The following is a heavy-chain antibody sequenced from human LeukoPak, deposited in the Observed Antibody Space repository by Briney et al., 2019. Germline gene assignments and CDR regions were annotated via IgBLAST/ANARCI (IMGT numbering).Heavy chain of an antibody. CDR3: ARDGDTAMVTEY. J-gene: IGHJ4*02. D-gene: IGHD5-18*01. CDR1: GGTFSSYA. V-gene: IGHV1-69*05. Sequence: SVKVSCKASGGTFSSYAISWVRQAPGQGLEWMGGIIPIFGTANYAQKFQGRVTITTDESTSTAYMELSSLRSEDTAVYYCARDGDTAMVTEYWGQGTLVTVSS. CDR2: IIPIFGTA.